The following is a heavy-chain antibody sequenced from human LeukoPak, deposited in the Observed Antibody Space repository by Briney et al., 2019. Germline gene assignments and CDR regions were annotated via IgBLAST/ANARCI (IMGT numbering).Heavy chain of an antibody. V-gene: IGHV3-30-3*01. CDR1: GFTFSSYA. J-gene: IGHJ4*02. CDR2: ISYDGSNK. CDR3: ARGPLVGATTRSGIDY. Sequence: GGSLRLSCAASGFTFSSYAMHWVRQAPGKGLEWVAVISYDGSNKYYADSVKGRFTISRDNSKNTLYLQMNSLRAEDTAVYYCARGPLVGATTRSGIDYWGQGTLVTVSS. D-gene: IGHD1-26*01.